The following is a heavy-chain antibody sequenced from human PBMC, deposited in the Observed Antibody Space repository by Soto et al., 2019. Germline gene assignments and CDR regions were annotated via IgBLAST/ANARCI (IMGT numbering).Heavy chain of an antibody. V-gene: IGHV4-59*01. D-gene: IGHD5-18*01. CDR3: AKDSGYNYGYFRWFDP. J-gene: IGHJ5*02. CDR2: IFYSGST. Sequence: SETLSLTCTVSGGSIDNYYWSWIRQPPGRGLEWIGHIFYSGSTNYNPALKSRVTISVDTSKSQFSLKLSSVTAADTAVYYCAKDSGYNYGYFRWFDPWGQGTLVTVS. CDR1: GGSIDNYY.